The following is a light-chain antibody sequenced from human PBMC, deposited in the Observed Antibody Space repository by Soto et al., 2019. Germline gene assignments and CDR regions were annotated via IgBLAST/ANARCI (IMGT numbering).Light chain of an antibody. V-gene: IGKV3D-15*01. Sequence: PASVSLSPRASATLSCRASQNISNNLLWYQQKPGQAPRLLIHGTSARATGIPDRFSGSGTGTEFTLTISSLQPDDFATYSCQHYKSYSQSFGQGTKVDIK. CDR1: QNISNN. CDR3: QHYKSYSQS. J-gene: IGKJ1*01. CDR2: GTS.